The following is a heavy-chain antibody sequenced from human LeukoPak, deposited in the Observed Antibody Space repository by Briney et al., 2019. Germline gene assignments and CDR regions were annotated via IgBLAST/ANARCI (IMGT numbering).Heavy chain of an antibody. CDR2: INHSGST. CDR1: GGSFSGYY. J-gene: IGHJ6*02. CDR3: ARARYYYGSGNHYYYGMDV. Sequence: SETLSLTCAVYGGSFSGYYWSWIRQPPGKGLEWIGEINHSGSTNHNPSLKSRVTISVDTSKNQFSLKLSSVTAADTAVYYCARARYYYGSGNHYYYGMDVWGQGTTVTVSS. V-gene: IGHV4-34*01. D-gene: IGHD3-10*01.